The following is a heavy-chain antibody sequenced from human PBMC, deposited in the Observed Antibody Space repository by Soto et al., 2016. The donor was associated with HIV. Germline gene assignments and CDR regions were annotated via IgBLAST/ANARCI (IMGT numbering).Heavy chain of an antibody. CDR3: ARGRGITMVRGIINWYFDL. CDR1: GYTFTTYG. J-gene: IGHJ2*01. Sequence: QVQLVQSGAEVKKPGASVKVSCKASGYTFTTYGISWVRQATGQGLEWMGWMKSNRGNTGYAQKFQGRVTISRNTSISTAYMELSSLRSEDTAVYYCARGRGITMVRGIINWYFDLWGRGTLVTVSS. V-gene: IGHV1-8*03. CDR2: MKSNRGNT. D-gene: IGHD3-10*01.